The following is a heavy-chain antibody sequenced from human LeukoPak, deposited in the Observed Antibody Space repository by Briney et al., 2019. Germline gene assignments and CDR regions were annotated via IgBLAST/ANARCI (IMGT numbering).Heavy chain of an antibody. CDR1: GGTFSSYA. D-gene: IGHD6-13*01. CDR3: AREKGSSWYDDAIDI. J-gene: IGHJ3*02. V-gene: IGHV1-69*05. Sequence: SVTVSCKASGGTFSSYAISWVRQAPGQGLEWMGGIIPIFGTANYAQKFQGRVTITTDESTSTAYMELSSLRSEDTAVYYCAREKGSSWYDDAIDIWGQGTMVTVSS. CDR2: IIPIFGTA.